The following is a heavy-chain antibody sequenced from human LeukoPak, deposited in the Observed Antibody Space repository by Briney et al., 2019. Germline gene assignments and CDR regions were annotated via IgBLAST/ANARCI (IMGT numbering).Heavy chain of an antibody. V-gene: IGHV1-18*01. J-gene: IGHJ4*02. CDR2: ISPYNGNR. Sequence: ASVKVSCKASGYTFTSYGISWVRQAPGQGPEWMGWISPYNGNRNYAQKLQGRVTMTTDTSTSTAYMELRSLRSDDAAVYYCARHYDGSGSTFDYWGQGTLVTVSS. D-gene: IGHD3-22*01. CDR1: GYTFTSYG. CDR3: ARHYDGSGSTFDY.